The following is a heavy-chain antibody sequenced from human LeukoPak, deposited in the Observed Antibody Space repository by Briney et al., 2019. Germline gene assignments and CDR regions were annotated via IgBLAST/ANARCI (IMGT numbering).Heavy chain of an antibody. CDR3: TRGYSSSWQNYYYYYMDV. D-gene: IGHD6-13*01. V-gene: IGHV3-49*04. J-gene: IGHJ6*03. CDR1: GFTFGDYA. Sequence: GGSLRLSCTASGFTFGDYAVSWVRQAPGKGLEWVGFIRSKAYGGTTEYAASVKGRFTISRDDSKSIAYLQMNSLKTEDTAVYYCTRGYSSSWQNYYYYYMDVWGKGTTVTVSS. CDR2: IRSKAYGGTT.